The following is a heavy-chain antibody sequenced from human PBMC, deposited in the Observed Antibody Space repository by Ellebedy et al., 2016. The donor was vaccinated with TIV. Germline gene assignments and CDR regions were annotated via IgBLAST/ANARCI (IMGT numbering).Heavy chain of an antibody. CDR2: IGTSGGDT. J-gene: IGHJ6*03. Sequence: GGSLRLSXAASGFTFSSYAMNWVRQTPGRGLEWVSAIGTSGGDTFYPDSVRGRFTISRDNSKNTLYLQMDSLRAEDTAVYYCAKRNDYDGNYHMDVWGKGTAVTVSS. V-gene: IGHV3-23*01. CDR1: GFTFSSYA. CDR3: AKRNDYDGNYHMDV. D-gene: IGHD4-23*01.